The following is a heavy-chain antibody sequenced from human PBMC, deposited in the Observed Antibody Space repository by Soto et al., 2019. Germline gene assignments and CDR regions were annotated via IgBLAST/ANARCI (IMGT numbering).Heavy chain of an antibody. V-gene: IGHV5-51*01. CDR3: AGSRGRDGYNYAY. CDR1: GYSFTSYW. D-gene: IGHD5-12*01. CDR2: IYPGDSDT. J-gene: IGHJ4*02. Sequence: LQISCKGSGYSFTSYWIGWVRQMPGKGLEWMGIIYPGDSDTRYSPSFQGQVTISADKSISTAYLQWSSLKASDTAMYYCAGSRGRDGYNYAYWGQGTLVTVSS.